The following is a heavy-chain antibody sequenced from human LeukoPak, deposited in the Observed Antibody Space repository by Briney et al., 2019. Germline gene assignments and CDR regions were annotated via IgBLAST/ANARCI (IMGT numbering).Heavy chain of an antibody. J-gene: IGHJ3*02. CDR3: ATVDDLDAFGI. Sequence: GGSLRLSCAASGFTFSSYAMSWVRQAPGKGLEWVSAISGSGGSTYYADSVKGRFAISRDNSKNTLYLQINSLRPEDAALYFCATVDDLDAFGIWGQGTLVTVSS. D-gene: IGHD2-2*03. CDR2: ISGSGGST. V-gene: IGHV3-23*01. CDR1: GFTFSSYA.